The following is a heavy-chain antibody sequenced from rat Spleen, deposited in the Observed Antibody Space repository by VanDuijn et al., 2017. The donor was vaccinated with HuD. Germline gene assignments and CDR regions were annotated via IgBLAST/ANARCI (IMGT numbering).Heavy chain of an antibody. CDR2: IKAKSNNYAT. D-gene: IGHD1-11*01. Sequence: EVQLVESGGGLVQPGRSLELSCATSGFTFSTAWMYWYRQFPEKRLEWVARIKAKSNNYATDYTESVKGRFTISREDSKSSIYLQMNNLKEEDTAIYYCATEGRFAYWGQGTLVTVSS. V-gene: IGHV6-6*01. J-gene: IGHJ3*01. CDR3: ATEGRFAY. CDR1: GFTFSTAW.